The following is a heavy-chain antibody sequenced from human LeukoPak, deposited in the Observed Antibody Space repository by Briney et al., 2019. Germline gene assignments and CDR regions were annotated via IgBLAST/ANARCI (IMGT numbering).Heavy chain of an antibody. V-gene: IGHV3-7*01. CDR3: ARITTIFGVLKYYYYMDV. Sequence: GGSLRLSCAASGFTFSRYWMSWVRQAPGKGVEWVANIKQDGSEKYYVDSVKGRLTVSRDNAKNSLYLQMNRLRAEDTAVYYCARITTIFGVLKYYYYMDVWGKGTTVTVSS. J-gene: IGHJ6*03. CDR1: GFTFSRYW. D-gene: IGHD3-3*01. CDR2: IKQDGSEK.